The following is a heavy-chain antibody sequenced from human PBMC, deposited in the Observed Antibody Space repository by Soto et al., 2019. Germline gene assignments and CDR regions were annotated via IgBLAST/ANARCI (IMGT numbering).Heavy chain of an antibody. V-gene: IGHV3-53*01. CDR1: GFTVSSNY. J-gene: IGHJ4*02. CDR2: IYSGGST. Sequence: GESLKISCAASGFTVSSNYMSWVRQAPGKGLEWVSVIYSGGSTYYADSVKGRFTISRDNSKNTLYLQMNSLRAEDTAVYYCARGWVYSSSWSPFDYWGQGTLVTVSS. D-gene: IGHD6-13*01. CDR3: ARGWVYSSSWSPFDY.